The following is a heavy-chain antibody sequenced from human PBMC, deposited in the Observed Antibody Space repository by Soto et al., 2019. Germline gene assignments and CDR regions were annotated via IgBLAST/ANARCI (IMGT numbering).Heavy chain of an antibody. J-gene: IGHJ4*02. CDR3: ARGDSTMVLQPPAY. V-gene: IGHV1-18*01. CDR2: ISAYNGNT. D-gene: IGHD3-10*01. Sequence: ASVKVSCKASGYTFTSYGISWVRQAPGQGLEWMGWISAYNGNTNYAQKLQGRVTMTTDTSTSTAYMELRSLRSDDTAVYYCARGDSTMVLQPPAYSGQGTLVTVSS. CDR1: GYTFTSYG.